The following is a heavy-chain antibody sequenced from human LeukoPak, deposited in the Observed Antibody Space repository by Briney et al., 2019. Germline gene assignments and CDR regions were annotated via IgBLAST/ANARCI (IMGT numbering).Heavy chain of an antibody. V-gene: IGHV4-30-4*01. D-gene: IGHD3-3*01. J-gene: IGHJ6*02. CDR3: ARGLSITIFGVVLPTNYYGMDV. CDR2: IYYSGST. CDR1: GGPISSGDYY. Sequence: PSETLSLTCTVSGGPISSGDYYWSWIRQPPGKGLEWIGYIYYSGSTYYNPSLKSRVTISVDTSKNQFSLKLSSVTAADTAVYYCARGLSITIFGVVLPTNYYGMDVWGQGTTVTVSS.